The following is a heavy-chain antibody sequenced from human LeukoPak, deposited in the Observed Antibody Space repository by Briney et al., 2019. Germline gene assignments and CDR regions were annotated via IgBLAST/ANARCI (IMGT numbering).Heavy chain of an antibody. V-gene: IGHV1-46*01. CDR3: ARTEGYCSSTSCYAGEHFDY. D-gene: IGHD2-2*01. Sequence: GASVKVSCKASGYTFTSYYMHWVRQAPGQGLEWMGIINPSGGSTSYAQKFQGRVTMTRDMSTSTVYMELSSLRSEDTAVYYCARTEGYCSSTSCYAGEHFDYWGQGTLVTVSS. CDR1: GYTFTSYY. J-gene: IGHJ4*02. CDR2: INPSGGST.